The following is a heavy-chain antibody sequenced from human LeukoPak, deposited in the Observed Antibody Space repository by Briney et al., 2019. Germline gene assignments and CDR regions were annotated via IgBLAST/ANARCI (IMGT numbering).Heavy chain of an antibody. CDR1: VYTFTSYE. J-gene: IGHJ5*02. CDR2: MNPNSGNT. D-gene: IGHD5-12*01. CDR3: ARGLGGYQPLNWFDP. Sequence: ASVKDSSKASVYTFTSYEINWVRQATGQGLGWMGWMNPNSGNTGYAQKFQGRVTMTRNTSISTAYMELSSLRSEDTAVCYCARGLGGYQPLNWFDPWGQGTLVTVSS. V-gene: IGHV1-8*01.